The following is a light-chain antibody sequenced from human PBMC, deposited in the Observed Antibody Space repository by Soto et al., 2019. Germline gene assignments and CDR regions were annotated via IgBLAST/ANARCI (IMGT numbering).Light chain of an antibody. V-gene: IGKV1-33*01. CDR1: HDITSY. Sequence: DIQMTQSPSSLSASVGDRVTITCQASHDITSYLNWYQHKPGKAPKLLIYDASILEAGVRSRFSESASGTDFTFTISSLQPEDGATYYCQKCYYLPIFGPGTTVDFK. CDR3: QKCYYLPI. CDR2: DAS. J-gene: IGKJ3*01.